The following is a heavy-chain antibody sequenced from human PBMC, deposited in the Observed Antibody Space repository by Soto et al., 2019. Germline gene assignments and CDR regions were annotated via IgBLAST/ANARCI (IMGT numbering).Heavy chain of an antibody. V-gene: IGHV4-59*01. D-gene: IGHD3-3*01. Sequence: TSETLSLTCTVSGGSINTYYWSWILQPTGKRLEWIGYIHYSEVTNSNPSLKSRVTLSLDTSKNQFSLNLNSVTAADTAVYYCASSPRRFLEWFFPSWGQGTLVTVSS. J-gene: IGHJ4*01. CDR2: IHYSEVT. CDR1: GGSINTYY. CDR3: ASSPRRFLEWFFPS.